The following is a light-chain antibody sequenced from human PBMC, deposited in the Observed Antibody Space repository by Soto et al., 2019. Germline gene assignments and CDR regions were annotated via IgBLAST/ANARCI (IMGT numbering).Light chain of an antibody. CDR1: QSISSF. CDR2: AAS. Sequence: DIQMTQSPSSLSASVGDRVTITCRASQSISSFLNWYHQKPGKAPKLLIYAASTLQSGVPSRFSGSGSGTDFTLTISSLQPEDFASYYCQQSYSVPSLNFGGGTKVEI. J-gene: IGKJ4*01. CDR3: QQSYSVPSLN. V-gene: IGKV1-39*01.